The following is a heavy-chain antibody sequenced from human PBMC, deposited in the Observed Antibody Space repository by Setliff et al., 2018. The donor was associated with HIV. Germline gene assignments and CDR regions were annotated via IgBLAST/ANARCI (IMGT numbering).Heavy chain of an antibody. V-gene: IGHV1-69*10. CDR3: ARDSSTGWFSADY. CDR1: GGTFSSYV. Sequence: SVKVSCKASGGTFSSYVISWVRQAPGQGPEWMGGIIPMYGVTNYAQKFQGRVTWTRDTSTSTVYMELSSLRSEDTAVYYCARDSSTGWFSADYWGQGTLVTVSS. D-gene: IGHD6-19*01. CDR2: IIPMYGVT. J-gene: IGHJ4*02.